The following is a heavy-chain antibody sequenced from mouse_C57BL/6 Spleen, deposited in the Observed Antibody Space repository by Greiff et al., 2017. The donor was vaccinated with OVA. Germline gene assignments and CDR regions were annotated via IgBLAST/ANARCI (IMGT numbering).Heavy chain of an antibody. Sequence: QVQLKESGAELVRPGASVTLSCKASGYTFTDYEMHWVKQTPVHGLEWIGAIDPETGGTAYNQKFKGKAILTADKSSSTAYMELRSLTSEDSAVYYGTRVWTAQAHYYAMDYWGQGTSVTVSS. D-gene: IGHD3-2*02. CDR2: IDPETGGT. CDR1: GYTFTDYE. CDR3: TRVWTAQAHYYAMDY. J-gene: IGHJ4*01. V-gene: IGHV1-15*01.